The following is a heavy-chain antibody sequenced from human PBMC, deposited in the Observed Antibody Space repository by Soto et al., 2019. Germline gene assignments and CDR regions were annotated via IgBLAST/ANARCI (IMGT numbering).Heavy chain of an antibody. J-gene: IGHJ5*01. CDR1: GYTFSSFD. D-gene: IGHD3-10*01. CDR2: VNPNTGNT. V-gene: IGHV1-8*01. Sequence: QVQLVQSGAEVKKPGASVKVSCTGSGYTFSSFDIHWVRQATGQGLEWMGWVNPNTGNTGYAQKFQGRVTMTRDMSKSSAAMEVNSRTSEDTAIFYCARADGAGCFDFWGQGTLVSVSS. CDR3: ARADGAGCFDF.